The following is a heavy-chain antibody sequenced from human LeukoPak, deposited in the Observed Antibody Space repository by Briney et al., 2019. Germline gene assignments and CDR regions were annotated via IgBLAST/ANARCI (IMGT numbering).Heavy chain of an antibody. J-gene: IGHJ6*02. D-gene: IGHD6-13*01. V-gene: IGHV3-21*01. CDR2: ISSSSSYI. CDR3: ARDGSSSSWYPVDYYYGMDV. CDR1: GFTFSSYS. Sequence: PGGSLRLSCAASGFTFSSYSMNWVRQAPGKGLEWVSSISSSSSYIYYADSVKVRFTISRDNAKNSLYLQMNSLRAEDTAVYYCARDGSSSSWYPVDYYYGMDVWGQGTTVTVSS.